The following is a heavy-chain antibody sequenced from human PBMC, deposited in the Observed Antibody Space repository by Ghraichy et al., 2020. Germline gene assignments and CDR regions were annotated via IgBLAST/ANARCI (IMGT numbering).Heavy chain of an antibody. CDR1: GFSLNSSGMS. V-gene: IGHV2-70*11. Sequence: QTLSLTCTFSGFSLNSSGMSVSWIRQPPGKALEWLARIDWDDDKYYTTSLMTRLTISKDTSKNQVVLIMTNMDPVDTATYYCARRRRRILGYFDFWGRGTLVTVSS. CDR2: IDWDDDK. J-gene: IGHJ2*01. CDR3: ARRRRRILGYFDF. D-gene: IGHD1-26*01.